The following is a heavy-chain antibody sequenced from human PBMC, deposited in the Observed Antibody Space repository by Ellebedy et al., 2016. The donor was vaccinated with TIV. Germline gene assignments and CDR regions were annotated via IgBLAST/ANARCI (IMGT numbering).Heavy chain of an antibody. J-gene: IGHJ2*01. CDR2: IYHSGST. Sequence: SETLSLTCTVSGGSISSYYWSWIRQPPGKGLEWIGSIYHSGSTYYDPSLKSRVTISVDTSKNQFSLKLSSVTAADTAVYYCARADIVATTLNWYFDLWGRGTLVTVSS. D-gene: IGHD5-12*01. CDR3: ARADIVATTLNWYFDL. V-gene: IGHV4-59*08. CDR1: GGSISSYY.